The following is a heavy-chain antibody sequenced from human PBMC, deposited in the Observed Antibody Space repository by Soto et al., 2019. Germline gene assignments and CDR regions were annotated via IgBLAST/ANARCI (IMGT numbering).Heavy chain of an antibody. D-gene: IGHD6-19*01. V-gene: IGHV1-46*01. CDR1: GYTFASYY. CDR3: ASHFYSSGWLQYYYYYGMDV. CDR2: INPSGGST. Sequence: ASVKVSCKASGYTFASYYMHWVRQAPGQGLEWMGIINPSGGSTSYAQKFQGRVTMTRDTSTSTVYMELSSLRSEDTAVYYCASHFYSSGWLQYYYYYGMDVWGQGTTVTVSS. J-gene: IGHJ6*02.